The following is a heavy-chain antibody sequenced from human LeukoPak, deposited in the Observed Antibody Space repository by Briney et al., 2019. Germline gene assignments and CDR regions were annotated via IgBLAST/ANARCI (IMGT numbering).Heavy chain of an antibody. CDR2: IYYSGNT. Sequence: SETLSLTCIVSGDSISSSSYYWGWIRQPPGKGLEWIGSIYYSGNTYYNPSLKSRVTISVDTSKNQLSLKLSSVTAADTAVYYCARRAWGSSMGFDYWGQGTLVTVSS. CDR1: GDSISSSSYY. V-gene: IGHV4-39*01. CDR3: ARRAWGSSMGFDY. D-gene: IGHD7-27*01. J-gene: IGHJ4*02.